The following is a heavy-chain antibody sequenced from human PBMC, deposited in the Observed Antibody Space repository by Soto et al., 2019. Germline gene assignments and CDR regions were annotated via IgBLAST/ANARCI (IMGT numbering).Heavy chain of an antibody. D-gene: IGHD1-26*01. V-gene: IGHV1-8*01. J-gene: IGHJ5*02. CDR3: ARGRSGSPWWFDP. Sequence: QVQLVQSGAEVKKPGASVKVSCKASGYTFTSNDINWARQATGQGLEWMGWMNPNSGNTGYAQKFQGRVTMTRNTSINTAYLELSSLRSEDTAVYYCARGRSGSPWWFDPWGQGTLVTVSS. CDR1: GYTFTSND. CDR2: MNPNSGNT.